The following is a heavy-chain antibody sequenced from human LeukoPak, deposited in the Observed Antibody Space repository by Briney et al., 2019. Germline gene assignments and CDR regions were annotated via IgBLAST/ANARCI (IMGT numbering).Heavy chain of an antibody. J-gene: IGHJ4*02. D-gene: IGHD6-19*01. CDR2: IYSGGST. V-gene: IGHV3-53*01. CDR1: GFTVRSNY. CDR3: ARDGVGSGWYDY. Sequence: GGSPRLSCAASGFTVRSNYMSWVRQAPGKGLEWVSVIYSGGSTYYADSVKGRFTISRDNSKNTLYLQMNSLRAEDTAVYYCARDGVGSGWYDYWGQGTLVTVSS.